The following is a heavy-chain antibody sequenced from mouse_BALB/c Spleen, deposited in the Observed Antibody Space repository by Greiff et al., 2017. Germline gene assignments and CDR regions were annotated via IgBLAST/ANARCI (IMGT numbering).Heavy chain of an antibody. D-gene: IGHD2-3*01. CDR3: ARGLLRYWYFDV. Sequence: EVQLVESGPGLVKPSQSLSLTCTVTGYSITSDYAWNWIRQFPGNKLEWMGYISYSGSTSYNPSLKSRISITRDTSKNQFFLQLNSVTTEDTATYYCARGLLRYWYFDVWGAGTTVTVSS. CDR1: GYSITSDYA. J-gene: IGHJ1*01. V-gene: IGHV3-2*02. CDR2: ISYSGST.